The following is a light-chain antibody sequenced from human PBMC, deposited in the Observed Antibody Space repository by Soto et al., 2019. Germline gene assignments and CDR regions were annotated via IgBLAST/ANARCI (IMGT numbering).Light chain of an antibody. Sequence: EVVLTQSPGTLSLSPGERATLSYRASQGVTTAYLAWYQHKPGQAPRLLIYGASNRATGIPDRFNGSGSGTDFTLTISRLEPEDFAVYSCQQYGASPLFTFGPGTKVDLK. CDR2: GAS. CDR1: QGVTTAY. V-gene: IGKV3-20*01. CDR3: QQYGASPLFT. J-gene: IGKJ3*01.